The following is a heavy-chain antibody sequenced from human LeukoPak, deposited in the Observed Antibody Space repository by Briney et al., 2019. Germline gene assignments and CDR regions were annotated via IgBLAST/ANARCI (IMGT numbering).Heavy chain of an antibody. CDR3: ARGSYYDSSGYYFPLDY. CDR2: INHSGST. D-gene: IGHD3-22*01. CDR1: GGSFSGYY. J-gene: IGHJ4*02. V-gene: IGHV4-34*01. Sequence: SETLSLTCAVYGGSFSGYYWSWIRQPPGKGLEWIGEINHSGSTNHNPSLKSRVTISVDTSKNQFSLKLSSVTAADTAVYYCARGSYYDSSGYYFPLDYWGQGTLVTVSS.